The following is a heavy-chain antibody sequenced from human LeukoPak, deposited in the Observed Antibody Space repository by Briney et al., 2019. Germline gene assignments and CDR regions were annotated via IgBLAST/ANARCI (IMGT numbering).Heavy chain of an antibody. Sequence: PGGSLRLSCVASGFAFSIYWMSWVRQAPEKGLEWVANIKEDGSEKQYMDSVKGRFTISRDNAKNSLYLEMNSLRAEDTAVYYCARDGYSSNSIVYWGQGTLVTVSS. CDR1: GFAFSIYW. CDR2: IKEDGSEK. J-gene: IGHJ4*02. V-gene: IGHV3-7*01. CDR3: ARDGYSSNSIVY. D-gene: IGHD4-23*01.